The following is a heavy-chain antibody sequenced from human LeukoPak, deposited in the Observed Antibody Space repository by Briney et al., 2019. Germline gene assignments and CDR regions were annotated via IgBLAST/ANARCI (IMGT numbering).Heavy chain of an antibody. J-gene: IGHJ4*02. V-gene: IGHV3-30-3*01. CDR1: GFSFSLYA. D-gene: IGHD3-22*01. Sequence: PGGSLRLSCAASGFSFSLYAMHWVRQAPGKGLEWVAVISYDGSNKYYADSVRGRFTISRDNSQNTLYLQMNSLRAEDTAVFFCARSPVMNNFDRGYFDNWGQGTLVTVSS. CDR2: ISYDGSNK. CDR3: ARSPVMNNFDRGYFDN.